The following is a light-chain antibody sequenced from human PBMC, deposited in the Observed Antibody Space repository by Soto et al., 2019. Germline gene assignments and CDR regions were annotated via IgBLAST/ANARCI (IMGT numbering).Light chain of an antibody. V-gene: IGLV3-1*01. Sequence: SYELTQPPSVSVSPGQTASITCSGDKLGDKYACWYQQKPGQSPVLVIYQDSKRPSGIPERFSGSNSGNTASLAISGLQSEDEADYYCAAWDDSLNGPHWVFGGGTKLTVL. J-gene: IGLJ3*02. CDR2: QDS. CDR3: AAWDDSLNGPHWV. CDR1: KLGDKY.